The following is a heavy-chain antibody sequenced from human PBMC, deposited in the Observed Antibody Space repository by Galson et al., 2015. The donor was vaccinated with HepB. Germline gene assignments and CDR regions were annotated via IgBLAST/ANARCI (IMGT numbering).Heavy chain of an antibody. CDR3: AKGLPTLGYGGNPVAY. J-gene: IGHJ4*02. Sequence: SLRLSCAASGFTFSSYGMHWVRQAPGKGLEWVAVISYDGSNKYYADSVKGRFTISRDNSKNTLYLQMNSLRAEDTAVYYCAKGLPTLGYGGNPVAYWGQGTLVTVSS. CDR2: ISYDGSNK. D-gene: IGHD4-23*01. CDR1: GFTFSSYG. V-gene: IGHV3-30*18.